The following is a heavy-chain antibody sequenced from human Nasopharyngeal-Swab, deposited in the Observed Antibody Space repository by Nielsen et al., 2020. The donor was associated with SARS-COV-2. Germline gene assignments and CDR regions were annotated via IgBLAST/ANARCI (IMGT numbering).Heavy chain of an antibody. CDR1: GYTFTSYA. CDR3: ARDVESYGPYFDY. Sequence: ASVTVSCKASGYTFTSYAMNWLRPAPGQGLEWMGWINTNTGNPTYAQGFTGRFVFSLDTSVSTAYLQISSLKAEDTAVYYCARDVESYGPYFDYWGQGTLVTVSS. D-gene: IGHD5-18*01. J-gene: IGHJ4*02. V-gene: IGHV7-4-1*02. CDR2: INTNTGNP.